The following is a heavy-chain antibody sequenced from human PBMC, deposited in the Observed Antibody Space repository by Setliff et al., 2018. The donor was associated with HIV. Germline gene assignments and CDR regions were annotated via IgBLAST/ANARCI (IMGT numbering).Heavy chain of an antibody. J-gene: IGHJ6*03. CDR2: IYYSGNT. CDR1: GGSISSYY. V-gene: IGHV4-59*08. CDR3: ARHGAYEAYYDYMDV. Sequence: SETLSLTCTVSGGSISSYYWSWIRQPPGKGLEWIGYIYYSGNTNYNPSLKSRVTISVDTSKKQFSLKLSSVIAADTAVYYCARHGAYEAYYDYMDVWGKGTTVTVSS. D-gene: IGHD5-12*01.